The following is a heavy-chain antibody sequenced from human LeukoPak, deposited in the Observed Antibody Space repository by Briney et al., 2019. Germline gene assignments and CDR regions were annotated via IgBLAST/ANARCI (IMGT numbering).Heavy chain of an antibody. V-gene: IGHV3-23*01. J-gene: IGHJ4*02. D-gene: IGHD3-9*01. Sequence: GGSLRLSCTASGFTFSSYGKSWVRQAPGKGLEWVSTNSGSGGSTYYADSVQGRFTISRDNSKNTLFLQMHSLRVEDTAVYYCAAFPTGYQNFDYWGQETLVTVSS. CDR3: AAFPTGYQNFDY. CDR2: NSGSGGST. CDR1: GFTFSSYG.